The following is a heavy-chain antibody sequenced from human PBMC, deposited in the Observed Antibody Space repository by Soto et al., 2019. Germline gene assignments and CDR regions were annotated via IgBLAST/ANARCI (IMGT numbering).Heavy chain of an antibody. Sequence: VASVNVSFNSSGYAFTSYSIHWVRQTPGQRLEWMGCLNAGNGDTNYSPRLQGRVTFTRDTSANTAYMELSSLTFEDTAVYFCMREVWDGQWVEPWGQGTLVTVSS. CDR2: LNAGNGDT. CDR3: MREVWDGQWVEP. J-gene: IGHJ5*02. D-gene: IGHD3-16*01. CDR1: GYAFTSYS. V-gene: IGHV1-3*01.